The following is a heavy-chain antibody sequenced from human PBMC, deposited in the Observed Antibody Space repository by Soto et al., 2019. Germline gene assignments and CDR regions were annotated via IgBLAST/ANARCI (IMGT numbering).Heavy chain of an antibody. Sequence: QVQLQESGPGLVKPSQTLSLTCTVSGGSISSGDYYWSWIRQPPGKGLEWIGYIYYSGSTYYNPSLKSRVTISVDTSKNHWSLKLSSVTAADTAVYYCASSEPGDYELGYWGQGTLVTVSS. CDR1: GGSISSGDYY. J-gene: IGHJ4*02. D-gene: IGHD4-17*01. CDR3: ASSEPGDYELGY. V-gene: IGHV4-30-4*01. CDR2: IYYSGST.